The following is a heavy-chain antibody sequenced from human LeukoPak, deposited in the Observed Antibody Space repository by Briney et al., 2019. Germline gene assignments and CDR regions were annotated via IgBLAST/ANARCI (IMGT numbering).Heavy chain of an antibody. CDR1: GFTFSSYS. Sequence: GGSLRLSCAASGFTFSSYSMNWVRQAPGKGLEWVSSISSSSSYIYYADSVKGRFTISRDNAKNSLYLQMNSLRAEDTAVYYCAKDHCSSTSCYLHYFDYWGQGTLVTVSS. CDR2: ISSSSSYI. J-gene: IGHJ4*02. CDR3: AKDHCSSTSCYLHYFDY. D-gene: IGHD2-2*01. V-gene: IGHV3-21*01.